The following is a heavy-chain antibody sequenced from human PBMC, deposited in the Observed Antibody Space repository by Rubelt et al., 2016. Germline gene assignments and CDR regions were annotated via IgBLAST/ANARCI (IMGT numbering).Heavy chain of an antibody. CDR1: GGSISSSSYY. J-gene: IGHJ4*02. CDR2: IYYSGTT. CDR3: ARDLGSGYDYHYFDY. Sequence: QLQLQESGPRLVKPSETLSLTCTVSGGSISSSSYYWGWIRQPPGKGLEWLGSIYYSGTTYYNPSLRGLFTISVDTSKNRFSLKLGSVTAADAAVYYCARDLGSGYDYHYFDYWGQGTLVTVSS. V-gene: IGHV4-39*07. D-gene: IGHD5-12*01.